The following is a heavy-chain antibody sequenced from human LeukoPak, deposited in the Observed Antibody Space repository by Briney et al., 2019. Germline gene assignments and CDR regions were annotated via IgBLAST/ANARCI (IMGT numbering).Heavy chain of an antibody. J-gene: IGHJ5*02. Sequence: SETLSLTCAVHGGSFSGYYWSWIRQPPGKGLEWIGEINHSGSTNYNPSLKSRVTISVDTSKNQFSLKLSSVTAADTAVYYCARGSITIFGVVTPNWFDPWGQGTLVTVSS. D-gene: IGHD3-3*01. CDR3: ARGSITIFGVVTPNWFDP. CDR1: GGSFSGYY. CDR2: INHSGST. V-gene: IGHV4-34*01.